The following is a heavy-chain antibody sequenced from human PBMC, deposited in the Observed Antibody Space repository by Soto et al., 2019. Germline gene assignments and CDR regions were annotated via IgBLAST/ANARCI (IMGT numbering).Heavy chain of an antibody. Sequence: QVQLVQSGAEARNPGASVKVSCKASGYTFTSYDINWVRQATGQGLEWMGWMNPNSGNTGYAHKFQGRVTMTRNTSISTAYMELRSLRSDDTAVYYCARDRVSGYYSAEYFQHWGQGTLVTVSS. CDR3: ARDRVSGYYSAEYFQH. CDR2: MNPNSGNT. J-gene: IGHJ1*01. V-gene: IGHV1-8*01. D-gene: IGHD3-22*01. CDR1: GYTFTSYD.